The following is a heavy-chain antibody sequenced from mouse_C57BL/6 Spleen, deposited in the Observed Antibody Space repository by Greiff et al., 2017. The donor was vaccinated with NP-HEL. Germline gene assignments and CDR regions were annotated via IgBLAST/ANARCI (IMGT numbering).Heavy chain of an antibody. V-gene: IGHV1-61*01. CDR2: IYPSDSET. J-gene: IGHJ2*01. CDR3: AREGTGKGDY. D-gene: IGHD4-1*01. CDR1: GYTFTSYW. Sequence: QVQLQQPGAELVRPGSSVKLSCKASGYTFTSYWMDWVKQRPGQGLEWIGNIYPSDSETHYNQKFKDKATLTVDKSSSTAYMQLSSLTSEDSAVYYCAREGTGKGDYWGQGTTLTVSS.